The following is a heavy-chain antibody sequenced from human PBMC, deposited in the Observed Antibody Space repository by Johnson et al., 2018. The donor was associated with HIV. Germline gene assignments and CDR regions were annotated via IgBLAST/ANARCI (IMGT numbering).Heavy chain of an antibody. CDR1: GFTFSSYG. J-gene: IGHJ3*01. CDR2: IRNDGSNK. V-gene: IGHV3-30*02. D-gene: IGHD2-15*01. Sequence: QVQLVESGGGVVQPGGSLSPSSPAPGFTFSSYGIPWVRQAPAKGLGGVPFIRNDGSNKSYADSVKGRFTISRDNAKNSMYLQMNSLRVEDTALYYCVRDTGYCSGGRCDDAFDVWGQGTVVTVSS. CDR3: VRDTGYCSGGRCDDAFDV.